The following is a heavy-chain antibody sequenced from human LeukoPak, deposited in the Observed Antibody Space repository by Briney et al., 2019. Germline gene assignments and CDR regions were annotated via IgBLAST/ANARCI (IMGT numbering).Heavy chain of an antibody. D-gene: IGHD2/OR15-2a*01. CDR2: ISGSGGST. V-gene: IGHV3-23*01. CDR3: AKEERINQSKYRKCFDY. CDR1: GFTFGSYA. J-gene: IGHJ4*02. Sequence: GGSLRLSCAASGFTFGSYAMSWVRQAPGKGLEWVSAISGSGGSTYYADSVKGRFTISRDNSKNTLYLQMNSLRAEDTAVYYCAKEERINQSKYRKCFDYWGQGTLVSVSS.